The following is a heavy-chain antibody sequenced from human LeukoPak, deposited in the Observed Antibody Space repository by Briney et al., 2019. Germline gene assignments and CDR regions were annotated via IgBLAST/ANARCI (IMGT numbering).Heavy chain of an antibody. D-gene: IGHD2-21*02. V-gene: IGHV1-69*13. J-gene: IGHJ6*04. Sequence: SVKVSCKASGGTFSSYAISWVRQAPGQGLEWMGGIIPIFGTANYAQKFQGRVTITADESTSTAYMELSSLRSEDTAVYYCETGLAYCGGDCYSSYYYGMDVWGKGTTVTVSS. CDR3: ETGLAYCGGDCYSSYYYGMDV. CDR1: GGTFSSYA. CDR2: IIPIFGTA.